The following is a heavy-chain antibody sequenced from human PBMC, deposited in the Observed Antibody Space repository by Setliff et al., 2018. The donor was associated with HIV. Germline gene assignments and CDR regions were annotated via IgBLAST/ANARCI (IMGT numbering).Heavy chain of an antibody. CDR3: ARVVVSGYDDAFDI. D-gene: IGHD1-1*01. CDR1: GGSFGGYY. J-gene: IGHJ3*02. Sequence: PSETLSLTCAVYGGSFGGYYWSWIRQPPGKGLEWIGEINHSGSTNYNPSLKSRVTISVDTSKNQFSLKLSSVTAADTAVYYCARVVVSGYDDAFDIWGQGTMVTVSS. CDR2: INHSGST. V-gene: IGHV4-34*01.